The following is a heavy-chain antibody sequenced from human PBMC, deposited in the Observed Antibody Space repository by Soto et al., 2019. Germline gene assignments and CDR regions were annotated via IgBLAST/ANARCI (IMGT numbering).Heavy chain of an antibody. Sequence: SETLSLTCTVSGGSISSYYWSWIRQPPGKGLEWIGYIYYSGSTNYNPSLKSRVTISVDTSKNQFSLKLSSVTAADTAVYYCAREDSSGRRFDYWGQGILVTVSS. CDR2: IYYSGST. V-gene: IGHV4-59*01. CDR1: GGSISSYY. D-gene: IGHD6-19*01. CDR3: AREDSSGRRFDY. J-gene: IGHJ4*02.